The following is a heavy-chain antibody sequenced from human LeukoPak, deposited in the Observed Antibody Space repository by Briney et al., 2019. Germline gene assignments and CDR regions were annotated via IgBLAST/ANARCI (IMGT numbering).Heavy chain of an antibody. CDR1: GFTFSSYG. J-gene: IGHJ4*02. CDR3: AKQDILTGYLGFDY. CDR2: IRYGGSNK. Sequence: GGSLRLSCAASGFTFSSYGMHWVRQAPGKGLEWVAFIRYGGSNKYYADSVKGRFTISRDNSKNTLYLQMNSLRAEDTAVYYCAKQDILTGYLGFDYWGQGTLVTVSS. D-gene: IGHD3-9*01. V-gene: IGHV3-30*02.